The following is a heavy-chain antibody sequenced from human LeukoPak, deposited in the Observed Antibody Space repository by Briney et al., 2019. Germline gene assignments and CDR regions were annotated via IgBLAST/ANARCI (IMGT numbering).Heavy chain of an antibody. CDR1: GFTFSSHA. J-gene: IGHJ5*02. D-gene: IGHD3-22*01. CDR3: ARGPGQYYRDRSDYYTFDL. CDR2: ISSDGSIT. Sequence: AGESLRLSCAASGFTFSSHAVHWVRQPPGKGLEWVSRISSDGSITSYAASVKGRFTISRDNAKNTLFVQMSSLRAEDTAVYYCARGPGQYYRDRSDYYTFDLWGQGALVTVSS. V-gene: IGHV3-74*01.